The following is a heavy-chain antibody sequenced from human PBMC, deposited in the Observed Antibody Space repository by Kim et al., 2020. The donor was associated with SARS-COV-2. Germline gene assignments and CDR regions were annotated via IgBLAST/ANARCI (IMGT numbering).Heavy chain of an antibody. Sequence: SVKVSCKASGGTFSSYAISWVRQAPGQGLEWMGGIIPIFGTANYAQKFQGRVTITADESTSTAYMELSSLRSEDTAVYYCAKGTLVPAVPRWNWFDPWGQGTLVTVSS. CDR1: GGTFSSYA. CDR3: AKGTLVPAVPRWNWFDP. V-gene: IGHV1-69*13. J-gene: IGHJ5*02. CDR2: IIPIFGTA. D-gene: IGHD2-2*01.